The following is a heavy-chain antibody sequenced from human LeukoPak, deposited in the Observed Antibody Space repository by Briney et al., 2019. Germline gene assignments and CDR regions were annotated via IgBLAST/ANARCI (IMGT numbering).Heavy chain of an antibody. CDR2: MSHYKHNT. J-gene: IGHJ4*02. Sequence: ASVKVSCKASGYTFSNYGISWVRQAPGQGLEWLGWMSHYKHNTEYAQKLQGRVTMTTDLSTNTAYMELRSLRSDDTAVYYCARDALSGLEQFDYWGQGTLVTVSS. CDR3: ARDALSGLEQFDY. CDR1: GYTFSNYG. V-gene: IGHV1-18*01. D-gene: IGHD1/OR15-1a*01.